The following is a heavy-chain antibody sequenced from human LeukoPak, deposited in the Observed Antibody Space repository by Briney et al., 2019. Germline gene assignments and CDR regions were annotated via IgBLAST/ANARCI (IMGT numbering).Heavy chain of an antibody. CDR1: GYTFTSYA. Sequence: ASVKVSCKASGYTFTSYAMNWVRQAPGRGLEWMGWINTNTGNPTYAQGFTGRFVFSLDTSVSTAYLQISSLKAEDTAVYYCASHRIAVDYYYYGMDVWGQGATVTVSS. J-gene: IGHJ6*02. D-gene: IGHD6-19*01. V-gene: IGHV7-4-1*02. CDR3: ASHRIAVDYYYYGMDV. CDR2: INTNTGNP.